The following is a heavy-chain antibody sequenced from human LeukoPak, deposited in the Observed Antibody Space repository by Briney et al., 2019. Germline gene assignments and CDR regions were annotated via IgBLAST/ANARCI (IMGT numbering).Heavy chain of an antibody. CDR1: GFTFDDYA. V-gene: IGHV3-9*01. J-gene: IGHJ3*02. D-gene: IGHD1-26*01. Sequence: PGRSLRLSCTVSGFTFDDYAMHWVRHTPGKGLEWVAGITWNRDNIGYGDSVKGRFTISRDNVKNVLYLQMNSLRAEDTAVYYCARDPPEWEHAYDIWGQGTMVTVSS. CDR2: ITWNRDNI. CDR3: ARDPPEWEHAYDI.